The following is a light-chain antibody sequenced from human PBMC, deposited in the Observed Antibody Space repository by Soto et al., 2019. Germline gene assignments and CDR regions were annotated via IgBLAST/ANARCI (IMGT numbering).Light chain of an antibody. Sequence: QSALTQPASVSGSPGQSITISCTGSSSDVGGYNYVSWYQQHPGKAPKLMIYDVSNRPSGVSNRFSGSKSGNTASLTISGLQSEDEADYYCRSYKSSSTLRVFGTGTKLTVL. CDR2: DVS. V-gene: IGLV2-14*01. CDR1: SSDVGGYNY. J-gene: IGLJ1*01. CDR3: RSYKSSSTLRV.